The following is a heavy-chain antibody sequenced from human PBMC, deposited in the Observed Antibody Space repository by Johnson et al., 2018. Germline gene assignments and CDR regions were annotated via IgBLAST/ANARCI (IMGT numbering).Heavy chain of an antibody. J-gene: IGHJ3*02. CDR3: AKDKYSYGYEDAFDI. Sequence: QVQLVQSGAEVKKPGSSVKVSCKASGGTFSSYAISWVRQAPGQGLEWMGGIIPIFGTANYAQKFQGRVTITADESTSTAYIALSSLRSEDTAVYYCAKDKYSYGYEDAFDIWGQGTMVTVSS. D-gene: IGHD5-18*01. V-gene: IGHV1-69*12. CDR1: GGTFSSYA. CDR2: IIPIFGTA.